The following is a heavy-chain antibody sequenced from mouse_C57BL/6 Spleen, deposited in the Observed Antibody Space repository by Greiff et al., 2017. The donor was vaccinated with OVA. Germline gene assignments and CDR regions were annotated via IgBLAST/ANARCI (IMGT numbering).Heavy chain of an antibody. Sequence: VQLQQSGPELVKPGASVKISCKASGYTFTDYYMNWVKQSHGKSLEWIGAINPNNGGTSYNQKFKGKATLTVDKSSSTAYMELRSLTSEDAAVYYCARGSSGYEGFAYWGQGTLVTVSA. J-gene: IGHJ3*01. CDR1: GYTFTDYY. D-gene: IGHD3-2*02. V-gene: IGHV1-26*01. CDR2: INPNNGGT. CDR3: ARGSSGYEGFAY.